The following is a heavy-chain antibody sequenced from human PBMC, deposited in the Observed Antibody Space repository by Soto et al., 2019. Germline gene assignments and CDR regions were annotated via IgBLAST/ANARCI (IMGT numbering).Heavy chain of an antibody. Sequence: SVKVSCKAPGFTFASSAVQWVRQARGQRLEWIGWIVVGIGNTNYAQKFQERVTITADKSTSTAYMELSRLRSEDTAVYYCARDRDDYGSGNYYNRIDFWGQGTLVTVSS. D-gene: IGHD3-10*01. V-gene: IGHV1-58*01. CDR1: GFTFASSA. CDR3: ARDRDDYGSGNYYNRIDF. CDR2: IVVGIGNT. J-gene: IGHJ4*02.